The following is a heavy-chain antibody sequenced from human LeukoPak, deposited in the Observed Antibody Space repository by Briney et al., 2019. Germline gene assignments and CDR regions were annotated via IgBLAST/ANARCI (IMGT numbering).Heavy chain of an antibody. CDR1: GGSISSYY. CDR3: ARGGPRIVGATYFDY. CDR2: IYYSGST. D-gene: IGHD1-26*01. Sequence: SETLSLTCTVSGGSISSYYWSWIRQPPGKGLEWIGYIYYSGSTNYNPSLKSRVTISVDTSKNQFSLKLSSVTAADTAVYYCARGGPRIVGATYFDYWGQGTLVTVSS. J-gene: IGHJ4*02. V-gene: IGHV4-59*01.